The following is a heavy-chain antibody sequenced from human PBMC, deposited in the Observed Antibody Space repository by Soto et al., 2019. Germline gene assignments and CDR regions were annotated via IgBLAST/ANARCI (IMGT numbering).Heavy chain of an antibody. D-gene: IGHD3-10*01. J-gene: IGHJ4*02. CDR1: GFSISDCS. V-gene: IGHV3-48*01. Sequence: EVQLVESGGGLVQRGGSLRLSCAASGFSISDCSMNWVRRAPGKGLEWISYISTNNDAIYYADSVKGRFTISRDNAKNSLYLQMNRLRAEDTALYYCASVLGSRRSGSYPSYWGQGTLVTVSS. CDR3: ASVLGSRRSGSYPSY. CDR2: ISTNNDAI.